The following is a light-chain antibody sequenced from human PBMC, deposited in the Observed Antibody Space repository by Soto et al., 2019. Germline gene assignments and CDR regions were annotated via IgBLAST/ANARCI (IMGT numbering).Light chain of an antibody. CDR1: SSDVGSYNP. CDR2: EGN. J-gene: IGLJ2*01. CDR3: CSYAGSSTVHVV. Sequence: QSALTQPASVSGSPGQSITISCTGTSSDVGSYNPVSWYQQHPGKAPKLMIYEGNKRPSRVSNRFSGSKYGNTASLTISGLQAEDEADYYCCSYAGSSTVHVVFGGGTKLTVL. V-gene: IGLV2-23*03.